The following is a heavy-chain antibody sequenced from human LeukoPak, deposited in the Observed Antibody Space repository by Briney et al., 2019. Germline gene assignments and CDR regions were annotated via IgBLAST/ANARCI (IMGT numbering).Heavy chain of an antibody. CDR1: GYTITSYD. CDR3: RGGIGLWSVYPNRCY. J-gene: IGHJ4*02. CDR2: MNPNSGNT. D-gene: IGHD3-3*01. Sequence: GASVKISSKASGYTITSYDINWVRQAAGQGLEWMGWMNPNSGNTGSAQQFQARATMTRNTSISKSYMELCSLRSEHKTVYYCRGGIGLWSVYPNRCYWGRGTLVTVSS. V-gene: IGHV1-8*01.